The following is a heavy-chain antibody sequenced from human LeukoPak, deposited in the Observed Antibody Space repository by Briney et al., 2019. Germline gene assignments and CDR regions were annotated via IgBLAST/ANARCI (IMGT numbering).Heavy chain of an antibody. CDR1: GGSISSYY. CDR2: IYYSGST. D-gene: IGHD3-22*01. CDR3: ARAPIDSSGYSYYYYGMDV. Sequence: SETLSLTCTVSGGSISSYYWRRIRQPPGKGLEWIGYIYYSGSTNYNPSLKSRVTISVDTSKNQFSLKLSSVTAADTAVYYCARAPIDSSGYSYYYYGMDVWGQGTTVTVSS. V-gene: IGHV4-59*01. J-gene: IGHJ6*02.